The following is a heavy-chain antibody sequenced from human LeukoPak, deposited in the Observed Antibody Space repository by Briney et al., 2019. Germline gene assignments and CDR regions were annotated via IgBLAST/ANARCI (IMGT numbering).Heavy chain of an antibody. CDR2: IRPITDSS. D-gene: IGHD2-21*02. V-gene: IGHV1-46*01. CDR1: GYTFSSYY. Sequence: GASVKVSCKASGYTFSSYYMHWVRQAPGLGIEWMGIIRPITDSSTYAQKFQGRVTMTRDMSTSTFYMELSSLRSEGTAVYYCARDIPYCGGDCHDAFDIWGQGTMVTVSS. J-gene: IGHJ3*02. CDR3: ARDIPYCGGDCHDAFDI.